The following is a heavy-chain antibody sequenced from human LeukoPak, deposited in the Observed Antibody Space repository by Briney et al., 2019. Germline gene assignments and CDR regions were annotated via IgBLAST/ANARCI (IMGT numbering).Heavy chain of an antibody. V-gene: IGHV5-51*01. CDR1: GYSFTSYW. Sequence: GESLKISCKASGYSFTSYWIGWVRQMPGKGLEGRVFIFPGDSDTRYSPASQGQFTISGDKSISTAYPQWSSLKASDTAMYYCARDYYDSSGYSRDAFDNWGQGTMVTVSS. CDR3: ARDYYDSSGYSRDAFDN. D-gene: IGHD3-22*01. J-gene: IGHJ3*02. CDR2: IFPGDSDT.